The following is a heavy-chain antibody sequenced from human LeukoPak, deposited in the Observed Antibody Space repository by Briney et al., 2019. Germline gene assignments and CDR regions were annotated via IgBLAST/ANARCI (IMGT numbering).Heavy chain of an antibody. V-gene: IGHV1-2*02. J-gene: IGHJ6*03. CDR1: GYTFTGYY. D-gene: IGHD6-6*01. CDR2: INPNSGGT. Sequence: ASVKVSCKASGYTFTGYYMHWVRQAPGQGLEWMGWINPNSGGTNYAQKFQGRVTMTRDTSISTAYMELSRLRSDDTAVYYCARVHSSSPYYYYMDVWGKGTTVTVSS. CDR3: ARVHSSSPYYYYMDV.